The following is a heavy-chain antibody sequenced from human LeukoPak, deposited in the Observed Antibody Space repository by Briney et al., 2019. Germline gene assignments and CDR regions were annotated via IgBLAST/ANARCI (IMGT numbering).Heavy chain of an antibody. CDR1: VFTLSSNY. D-gene: IGHD3-16*01. CDR3: AKDLAVIIITFGVLDV. Sequence: GGSLRLSRAASVFTLSSNYMSWVRQAPGKGLEWVSVIYSGGSTYYADSVQGRFTISRANSKSTLYLQMNRLRAEDTAVYYCAKDLAVIIITFGVLDVWGKGTTVTISS. J-gene: IGHJ6*04. V-gene: IGHV3-66*02. CDR2: IYSGGST.